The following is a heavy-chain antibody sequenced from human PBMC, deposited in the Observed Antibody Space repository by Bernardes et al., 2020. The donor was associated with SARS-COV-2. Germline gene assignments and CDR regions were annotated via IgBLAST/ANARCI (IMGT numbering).Heavy chain of an antibody. V-gene: IGHV3-33*01. D-gene: IGHD3-22*01. J-gene: IGHJ6*02. Sequence: GGSLRLSCAASGFTFSSYGMHWVRQAPGKGLEWVAVIWYDGSNKYYADSVKGRFTISRDNSKNTLYLQMNSLRAEDTAVYYCARDGYDSSGYYYRGYGMDVWGQGTTVTVSS. CDR2: IWYDGSNK. CDR3: ARDGYDSSGYYYRGYGMDV. CDR1: GFTFSSYG.